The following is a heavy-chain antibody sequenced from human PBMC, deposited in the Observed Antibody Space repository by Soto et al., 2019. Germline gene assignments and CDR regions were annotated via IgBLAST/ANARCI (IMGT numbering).Heavy chain of an antibody. D-gene: IGHD3-3*01. Sequence: QITLKESGPTLVKPTQTLTLTCTFSGFSLSTSGVGVGWIRQPPGKALEWLALIYWDDDKRYSPSLKSRLTITKDTSKNQVVLTMTNMDPVDTATYYCAHSPLGYYDFWSGTHGAWYFDLWGRGTLVTVSS. J-gene: IGHJ2*01. CDR1: GFSLSTSGVG. V-gene: IGHV2-5*02. CDR2: IYWDDDK. CDR3: AHSPLGYYDFWSGTHGAWYFDL.